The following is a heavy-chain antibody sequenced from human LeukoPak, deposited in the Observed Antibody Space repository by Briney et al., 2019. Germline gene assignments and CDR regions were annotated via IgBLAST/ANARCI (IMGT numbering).Heavy chain of an antibody. CDR1: GISLSTSGVG. CDR3: AHTVSYGDYVSWYFDL. V-gene: IGHV2-5*01. Sequence: SGPTLVKPTQTFTLTCTFSGISLSTSGVGVGWIRQPPGKALEWLALIYWNDDKRYSPSLKSRLTITKDTSKSQVVLTMTNMDPVDTATYYCAHTVSYGDYVSWYFDLWGRGTLVTVSS. CDR2: IYWNDDK. J-gene: IGHJ2*01. D-gene: IGHD4-17*01.